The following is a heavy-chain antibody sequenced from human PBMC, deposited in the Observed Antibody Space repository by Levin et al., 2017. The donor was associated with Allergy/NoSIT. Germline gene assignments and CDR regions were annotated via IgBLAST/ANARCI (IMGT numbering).Heavy chain of an antibody. D-gene: IGHD1-26*01. CDR1: GLTVSSHY. CDR3: SGGLGIEAFNS. V-gene: IGHV3-53*01. J-gene: IGHJ3*02. Sequence: GESLKISCAASGLTVSSHYMSWVRQAPGKGLEWVSVIYGGGSTFYADSVKGRFTISRDSSKNTVYLQMNSLRAEDTAVYYCSGGLGIEAFNSWGQGTMVTVSA. CDR2: IYGGGST.